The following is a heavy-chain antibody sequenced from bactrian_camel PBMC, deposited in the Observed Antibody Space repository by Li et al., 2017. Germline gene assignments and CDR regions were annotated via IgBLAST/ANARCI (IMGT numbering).Heavy chain of an antibody. J-gene: IGHJ4*01. CDR1: GYYEGLHC. D-gene: IGHD2*01. V-gene: IGHV3S63*01. CDR3: AAEEYCGGSWDLPVNYNY. CDR2: IDTSGHRT. Sequence: VQLVESGGGSVQSGGSLRLSCVASGYYEGLHCMAWFRQGLGNKREGVAMIDTSGHRTYYADSVNGRFTVSQDNAKNTVHLQMNSLKPEDSSMYYCAAEEYCGGSWDLPVNYNYWGQGTQVTVS.